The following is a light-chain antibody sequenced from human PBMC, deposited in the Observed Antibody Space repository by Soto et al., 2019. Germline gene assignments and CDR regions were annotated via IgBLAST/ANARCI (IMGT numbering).Light chain of an antibody. Sequence: EIVLTQSPGTLSLSPGERVTLSCRASQSVSSSYLAWYQQKPGQAPRLLIYGTSSRATDIPDRFSGSGYGTDFTLTISRLESEDFAVYYCQQYGSSPRYSFSQGNKLEIK. J-gene: IGKJ2*03. CDR1: QSVSSSY. V-gene: IGKV3-20*01. CDR2: GTS. CDR3: QQYGSSPRYS.